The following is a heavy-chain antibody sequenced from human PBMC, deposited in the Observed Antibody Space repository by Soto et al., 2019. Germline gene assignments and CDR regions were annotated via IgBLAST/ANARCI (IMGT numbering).Heavy chain of an antibody. J-gene: IGHJ6*02. CDR1: GYTFTGYY. CDR3: ARGGHSRGYYYYYGMDV. CDR2: INPNSGGT. D-gene: IGHD6-19*01. V-gene: IGHV1-2*02. Sequence: GASVKVSCKASGYTFTGYYMHWVRQAPGQGLEWMGWINPNSGGTNYAQKFQGRVTMTRDTSISTAYMELSRLRSDDTAVYYCARGGHSRGYYYYYGMDVWGQGNTVTVSS.